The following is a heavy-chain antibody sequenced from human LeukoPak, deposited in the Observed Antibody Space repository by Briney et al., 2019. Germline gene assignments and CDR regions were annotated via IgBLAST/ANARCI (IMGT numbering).Heavy chain of an antibody. CDR2: IISDGSSA. Sequence: PGGSLRLSCAASGFTFSSYWMHWVRQAPGKGLVWVSRIISDGSSASYADSVKGRFTISRDNAKNTLYLQINSLRAEDTAVYYCARDSHYLPGYWGQGTLVTVSS. V-gene: IGHV3-74*01. CDR3: ARDSHYLPGY. J-gene: IGHJ4*02. D-gene: IGHD3-10*01. CDR1: GFTFSSYW.